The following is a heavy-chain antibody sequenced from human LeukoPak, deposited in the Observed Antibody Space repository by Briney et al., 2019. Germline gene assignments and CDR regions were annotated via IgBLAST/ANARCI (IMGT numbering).Heavy chain of an antibody. CDR2: IYHSGST. CDR3: ARVRGEWELLLDY. V-gene: IGHV4-30-2*01. D-gene: IGHD1-26*01. Sequence: PSETLSLTCTVSGVSIDSGGYYWSWIRQPPGKGLEWIGYIYHSGSTYYNPSLKSRVTISVDRSKNQFSLKLSSVTAADTAVYYCARVRGEWELLLDYWGQGTLVTVSS. J-gene: IGHJ4*02. CDR1: GVSIDSGGYY.